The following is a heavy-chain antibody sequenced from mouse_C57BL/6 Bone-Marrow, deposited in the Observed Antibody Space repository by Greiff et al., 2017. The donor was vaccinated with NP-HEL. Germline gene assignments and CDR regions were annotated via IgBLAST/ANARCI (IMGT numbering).Heavy chain of an antibody. D-gene: IGHD2-3*01. CDR3: ARGLLRPDY. J-gene: IGHJ2*01. CDR2: IDPSDSYT. Sequence: QVQLQQSGAELVMPGASVKLSCKASGYTFTSYWMHWVKQRPGQGLEWIGEIDPSDSYTNYNQKFKGKSTLTVDKSSSTAYMQLSSLTSEDSAVYYCARGLLRPDYWGQGTTLTVSS. CDR1: GYTFTSYW. V-gene: IGHV1-69*01.